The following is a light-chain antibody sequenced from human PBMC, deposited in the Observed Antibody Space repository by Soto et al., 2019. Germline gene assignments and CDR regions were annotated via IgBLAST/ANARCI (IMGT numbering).Light chain of an antibody. V-gene: IGLV1-40*01. CDR1: SSNIGAGYD. J-gene: IGLJ3*02. CDR3: QSYDSSLSGSGV. Sequence: QPVLTQPPSVSGAPGQRVTISCSGSSSNIGAGYDVHWYQQLPGTAPKLLISANNIRPSGVPDRFSGSKSGTSASRAITGLQAEDEADDYCQSYDSSLSGSGVFGGGTKVTVL. CDR2: ANN.